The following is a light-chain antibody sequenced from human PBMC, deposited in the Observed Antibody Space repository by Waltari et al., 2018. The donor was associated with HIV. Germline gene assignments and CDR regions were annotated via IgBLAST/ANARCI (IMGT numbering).Light chain of an antibody. CDR1: SGHSTYA. CDR2: VNSDGSH. CDR3: QTWGTGIRV. J-gene: IGLJ3*02. V-gene: IGLV4-69*01. Sequence: QLVLTQSPSASASLGASVKLTCTLSSGHSTYAIAWHQQQPEKGHRYLMKVNSDGSHSKGDGLPDRFSGSSSGSERYLIISSLQSEDEADYYCQTWGTGIRVFGGGTKLTVL.